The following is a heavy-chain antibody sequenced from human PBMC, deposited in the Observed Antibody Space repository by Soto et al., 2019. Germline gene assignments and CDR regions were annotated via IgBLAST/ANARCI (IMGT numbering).Heavy chain of an antibody. V-gene: IGHV4-34*01. CDR2: INHSGST. CDR1: GGSFSGYY. D-gene: IGHD3-16*01. Sequence: PSETLSLTCAVYGGSFSGYYWSWIRQPPGKGLEWIGEINHSGSTNYNPSLKSRVTISVDTSKNQFSLKLSSVTAADTAVYYCARWNYDYVWGSYCPYYYGMDVWGQGTTVT. J-gene: IGHJ6*02. CDR3: ARWNYDYVWGSYCPYYYGMDV.